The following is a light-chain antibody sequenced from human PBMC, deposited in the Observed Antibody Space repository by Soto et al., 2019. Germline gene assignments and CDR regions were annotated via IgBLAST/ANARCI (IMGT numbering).Light chain of an antibody. J-gene: IGKJ1*01. CDR3: HQYGRTSRT. CDR1: QSVSSSY. CDR2: GAS. Sequence: EIVLTQYPGTLSLSPGERATLSCRASQSVSSSYLAWYQQNPGQAPRLLIYGASSRATGIPHRFSGSRSETDVTLTIRRLDPEDFAVDYFHQYGRTSRTFGKGNKVEIK. V-gene: IGKV3-20*01.